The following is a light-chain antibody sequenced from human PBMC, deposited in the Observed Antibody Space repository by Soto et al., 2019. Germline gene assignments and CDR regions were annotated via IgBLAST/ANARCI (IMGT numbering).Light chain of an antibody. CDR1: SSDVGGHNY. J-gene: IGLJ1*01. Sequence: QSALSQPASVSGSSGQSITISCTGTSSDVGGHNYVSWFQQHPGEAPKLIIFEVSNRPSGVSARFSGSKSGNTASLAISGLQAEDEADYFCSSYTTINTYVFGTGTKVTVL. CDR2: EVS. V-gene: IGLV2-14*01. CDR3: SSYTTINTYV.